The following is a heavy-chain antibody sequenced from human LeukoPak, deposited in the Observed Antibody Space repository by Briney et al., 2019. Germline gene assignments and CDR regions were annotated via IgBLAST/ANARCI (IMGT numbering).Heavy chain of an antibody. V-gene: IGHV4-4*07. CDR1: GGSISSYY. Sequence: SETLSLTCTVSGGSISSYYWSWIRQPAGKGLEWIGRIYSSRSTNYNPSLKSRVTMSLDTSKNQFSLRLRSVTAAGTAVYYCARDLAAYYYYMDVWGRGTTVTVSS. CDR3: ARDLAAYYYYMDV. CDR2: IYSSRST. J-gene: IGHJ6*03. D-gene: IGHD2-15*01.